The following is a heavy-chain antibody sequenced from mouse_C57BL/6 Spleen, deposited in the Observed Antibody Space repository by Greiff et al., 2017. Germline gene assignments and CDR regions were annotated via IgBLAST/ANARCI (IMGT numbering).Heavy chain of an antibody. Sequence: QVQLQQSGAELVRPGASVTLSCKASGYTFTDYEMHWVKQTPVHGLEWIGAIDPETGGTAYNQKFKGTAILTADKSSSTSYMELRSLTSEDSAVYYCTRRLRKDYWGQGTTLTVSS. V-gene: IGHV1-15*01. CDR3: TRRLRKDY. CDR1: GYTFTDYE. D-gene: IGHD2-2*01. J-gene: IGHJ2*01. CDR2: IDPETGGT.